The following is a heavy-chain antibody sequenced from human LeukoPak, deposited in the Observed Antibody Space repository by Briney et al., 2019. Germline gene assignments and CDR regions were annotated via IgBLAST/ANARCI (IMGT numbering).Heavy chain of an antibody. CDR1: GFTFSSYS. CDR2: ISSSSSYI. Sequence: GGSLRLSCAASGFTFSSYSMNWVRQAPGKGLEWVSSISSSSSYIYYADSVKGRFTISRDNAKNSLYLQMNSLRAEDTAVYYCARDRYSSGWYGDDYWGQGTLVTVSS. V-gene: IGHV3-21*01. D-gene: IGHD6-19*01. CDR3: ARDRYSSGWYGDDY. J-gene: IGHJ4*02.